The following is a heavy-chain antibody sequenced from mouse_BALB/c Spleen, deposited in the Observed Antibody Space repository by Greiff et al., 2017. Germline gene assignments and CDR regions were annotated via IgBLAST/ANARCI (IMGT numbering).Heavy chain of an antibody. CDR3: ARGDGYGGPAWFAY. CDR1: GFTFSSFG. V-gene: IGHV5-17*02. Sequence: DVMLVESGGGLVQPGGSRKLSCAASGFTFSSFGMHRVRQAPEKGLEWVAYISSGSSTIYYADTVKGRFTISRDNPKNTLFLQMTSLRSEDTAMYYCARGDGYGGPAWFAYWGQGTLVTVSA. J-gene: IGHJ3*01. CDR2: ISSGSSTI. D-gene: IGHD1-2*01.